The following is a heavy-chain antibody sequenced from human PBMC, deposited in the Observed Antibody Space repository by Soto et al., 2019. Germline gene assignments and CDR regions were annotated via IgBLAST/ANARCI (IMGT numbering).Heavy chain of an antibody. J-gene: IGHJ6*02. CDR3: ARGVGATRGSVYYYYGMDV. Sequence: PSETLSLTCTVSGGSISSGGYYWRWIRQHPGKGLEWIGYIYYSGSTYYNPSLKSRVTISVDTSKNQFSLKLSSVTAADTAVYYCARGVGATRGSVYYYYGMDVWGQGTTVTVSS. CDR2: IYYSGST. D-gene: IGHD1-26*01. CDR1: GGSISSGGYY. V-gene: IGHV4-31*03.